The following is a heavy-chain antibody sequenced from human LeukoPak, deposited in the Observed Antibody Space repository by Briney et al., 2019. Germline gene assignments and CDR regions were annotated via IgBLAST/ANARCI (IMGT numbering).Heavy chain of an antibody. CDR2: ISSSTTYI. Sequence: PGGSLRLSCAASGFTFRTYAMSWVRQAPGKGLEWVSSISSSTTYIYYTDSVKGRFTISRDNAENSLYLQMNSLRVEDTALYYCARERFHGSGAPRYDFWGQGTLVTVSS. CDR1: GFTFRTYA. J-gene: IGHJ4*02. CDR3: ARERFHGSGAPRYDF. V-gene: IGHV3-21*01. D-gene: IGHD3-10*01.